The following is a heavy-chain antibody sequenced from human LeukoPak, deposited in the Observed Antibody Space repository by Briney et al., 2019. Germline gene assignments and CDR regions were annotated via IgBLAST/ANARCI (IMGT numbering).Heavy chain of an antibody. CDR2: INHSGST. CDR1: GGSFSGYY. CDR3: ARGRPLETYVNSGSPFGY. D-gene: IGHD1-26*01. V-gene: IGHV4-34*01. J-gene: IGHJ4*02. Sequence: SETLSLTCAVYGGSFSGYYWSWIRQPPGKGLEWIGKINHSGSTNYNPSLKSRVTISVDTSKNQFSLKLSSVTAADTAVYYCARGRPLETYVNSGSPFGYWGQGTLVTVSS.